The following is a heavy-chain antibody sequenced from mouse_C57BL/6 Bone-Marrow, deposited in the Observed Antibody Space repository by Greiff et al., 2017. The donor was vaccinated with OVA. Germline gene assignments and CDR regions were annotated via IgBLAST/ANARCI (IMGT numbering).Heavy chain of an antibody. CDR1: GYTFTDYN. CDR3: ARGGYYDYAGGAWFAY. J-gene: IGHJ3*01. D-gene: IGHD2-4*01. V-gene: IGHV1-18*01. Sequence: VQLQQSGPELAKPGASVKIPCKASGYTFTDYNMDWVKQSHGKSLEWIGDINSNNGGTIYNQKFKGKATLTVDKSSSTAYMELRSLTYEDTAVYYCARGGYYDYAGGAWFAYWGQGTLVTVSA. CDR2: INSNNGGT.